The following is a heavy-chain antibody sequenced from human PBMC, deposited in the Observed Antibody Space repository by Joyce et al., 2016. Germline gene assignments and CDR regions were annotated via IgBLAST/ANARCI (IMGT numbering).Heavy chain of an antibody. CDR2: INPNSGGT. J-gene: IGHJ4*02. CDR1: GYTFTGYY. Sequence: QVRLVQSGADVKKPGASAKVSCKASGYTFTGYYIHWVRQAPGQGLEWMGWINPNSGGTNSAQKFQGRVTMTRDTSINTAYMELKRLRFDDTAVYYCARGPHPFDTSDYGGHWGQGTLVTVSS. CDR3: ARGPHPFDTSDYGGH. D-gene: IGHD3-22*01. V-gene: IGHV1-2*02.